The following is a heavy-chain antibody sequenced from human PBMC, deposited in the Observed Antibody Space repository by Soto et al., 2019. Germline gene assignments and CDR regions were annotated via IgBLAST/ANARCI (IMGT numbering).Heavy chain of an antibody. CDR3: ARDPRSGWAHDAFDV. CDR2: IIPVCGAA. V-gene: IGHV1-69*01. J-gene: IGHJ3*01. D-gene: IGHD3-22*01. CDR1: GGAFSTSD. Sequence: QVHLVQSGAEVKMPGSSVRVSCASSGGAFSTSDIGWVRQAPGQGLEWMGGIIPVCGAANYAQKFKGRVTITADESTRTAYLEMSSLKPEDTATYYCARDPRSGWAHDAFDVWGPGTSIIVSS.